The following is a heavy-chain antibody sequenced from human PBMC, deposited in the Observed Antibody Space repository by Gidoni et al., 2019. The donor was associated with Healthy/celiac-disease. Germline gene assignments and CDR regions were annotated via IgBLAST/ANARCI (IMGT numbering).Heavy chain of an antibody. J-gene: IGHJ4*02. V-gene: IGHV1-69*06. CDR2: IIPIFGTA. Sequence: QVQLVQSGAEVKKPGSPVKVSCKASDGPFSSYATSWVRQAPGQGLEWMGGIIPIFGTANYAQKFQGRVTITADKSTSTAYMELSSLRSEDTAVYYCARSSAQIAALPLFDYWGQGTLVTVSS. D-gene: IGHD6-6*01. CDR3: ARSSAQIAALPLFDY. CDR1: DGPFSSYA.